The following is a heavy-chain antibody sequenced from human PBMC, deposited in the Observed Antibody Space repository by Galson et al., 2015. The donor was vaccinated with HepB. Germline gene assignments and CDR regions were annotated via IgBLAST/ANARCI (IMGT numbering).Heavy chain of an antibody. CDR3: ARDVREWPEYYFDY. Sequence: SVKVSCKASGYTFTSYAMHWVRQAPGQRLEWMGWINAGNGNTKYSQKFQGRVTISSDTSASTAYMELRSLRSEDTAVYYCARDVREWPEYYFDYWGQGTLVTVSS. CDR2: INAGNGNT. CDR1: GYTFTSYA. J-gene: IGHJ4*02. V-gene: IGHV1-3*01. D-gene: IGHD3-3*01.